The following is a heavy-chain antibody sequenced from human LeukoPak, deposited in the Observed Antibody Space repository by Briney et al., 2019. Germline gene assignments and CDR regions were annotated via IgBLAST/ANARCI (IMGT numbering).Heavy chain of an antibody. D-gene: IGHD6-13*01. CDR3: AGPGVTSSVQFDP. CDR2: ISSSSSYI. Sequence: GGSLRLSCAASGFTFSSYSMNWVRQAPGKGLEWVSSISSSSSYIYYADSVKGRFTISRDNAKNSLYLQMNSLRAEDTAVYYCAGPGVTSSVQFDPWGQGTLVTVSS. CDR1: GFTFSSYS. V-gene: IGHV3-21*01. J-gene: IGHJ5*02.